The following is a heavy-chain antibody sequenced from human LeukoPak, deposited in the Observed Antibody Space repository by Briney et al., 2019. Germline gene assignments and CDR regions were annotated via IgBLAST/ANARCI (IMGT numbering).Heavy chain of an antibody. Sequence: PGGSLRLSCAASGFTFSSYWMSWVRQAPGKGLEWVANIKQDGSEKYYVDSVKGRFTISRDNSKNTLYLQMNSLRAEDTAVYYCAKDGMVRGVILYYYMDVWGKGTTVTVSS. CDR1: GFTFSSYW. J-gene: IGHJ6*03. CDR3: AKDGMVRGVILYYYMDV. V-gene: IGHV3-7*01. CDR2: IKQDGSEK. D-gene: IGHD3-10*01.